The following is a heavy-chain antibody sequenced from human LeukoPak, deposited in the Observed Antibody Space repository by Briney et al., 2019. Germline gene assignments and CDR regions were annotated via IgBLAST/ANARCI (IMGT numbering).Heavy chain of an antibody. CDR1: GFTFSNYA. CDR3: ARDEGTDFDY. Sequence: PGRSLRLSCVASGFTFSNYAMRWVRQAPGKGLEWVALISYGGGEKYYADSVKGRFTISRDDSKKTVYLQMDSLRVEDTAVYFCARDEGTDFDYWGRGTLVTVSS. CDR2: ISYGGGEK. J-gene: IGHJ4*02. V-gene: IGHV3-30*01.